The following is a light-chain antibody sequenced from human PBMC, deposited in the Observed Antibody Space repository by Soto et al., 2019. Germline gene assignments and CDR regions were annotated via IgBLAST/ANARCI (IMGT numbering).Light chain of an antibody. Sequence: QSALTQPASVSGSPGQSITFSCTGTNWDIGTYDFVSWYQHYPGKAPKLIIFEVANRPPGISDRFSGSKSGNTASLTISGLQPEDEADYYCSSYTTRSLLVFGGGTKLTAL. CDR2: EVA. V-gene: IGLV2-14*01. CDR1: NWDIGTYDF. CDR3: SSYTTRSLLV. J-gene: IGLJ2*01.